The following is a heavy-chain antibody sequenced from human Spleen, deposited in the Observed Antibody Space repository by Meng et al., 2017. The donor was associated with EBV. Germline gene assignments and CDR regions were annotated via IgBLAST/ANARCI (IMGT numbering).Heavy chain of an antibody. V-gene: IGHV3-21*01. J-gene: IGHJ5*02. CDR3: AQYGDNAWFDP. CDR2: ISSGSDYK. D-gene: IGHD4-17*01. CDR1: GFTFSSYS. Sequence: EVEVGGSGGGLVKPGGSLSLSCAASGFTFSSYSMNGVRQPPGKGLEWVSFISSGSDYKYYADSVKGRFTISRDNGNNALYLQIHSLSAEDTAVYYCAQYGDNAWFDPWGQGTLVTVSS.